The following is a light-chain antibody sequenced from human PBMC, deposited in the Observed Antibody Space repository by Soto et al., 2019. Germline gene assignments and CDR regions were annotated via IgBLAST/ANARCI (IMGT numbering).Light chain of an antibody. J-gene: IGKJ1*01. V-gene: IGKV1-39*01. CDR1: QSISSY. Sequence: DIQMTQSPSSLSASVGDRVTITCRASQSISSYLNWYQQKPGKAPKLHIYAASSLQSGVPSSFSGSGYETDFTLTISSLQPEDFATYYCQQSYSTPQTFGQGTKVEIK. CDR2: AAS. CDR3: QQSYSTPQT.